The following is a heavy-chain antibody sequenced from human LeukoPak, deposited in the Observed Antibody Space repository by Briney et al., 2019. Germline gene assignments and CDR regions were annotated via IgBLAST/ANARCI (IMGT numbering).Heavy chain of an antibody. D-gene: IGHD3-10*01. Sequence: ASVKVSCKASGYTFTSYYMHWVRQAPGQGLEWMGIINPSGGSTSYAQKFQGRVTMTRDMSTSTAYMELSRLRSDDTAVYYCAREIDGSGSYFDYWGQGTLVTVSS. CDR3: AREIDGSGSYFDY. CDR2: INPSGGST. CDR1: GYTFTSYY. J-gene: IGHJ4*02. V-gene: IGHV1-46*01.